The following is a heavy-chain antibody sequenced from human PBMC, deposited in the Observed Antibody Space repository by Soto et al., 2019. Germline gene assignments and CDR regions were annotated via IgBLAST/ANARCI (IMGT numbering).Heavy chain of an antibody. D-gene: IGHD6-19*01. CDR1: GYTFTGYY. CDR3: ARDREQWPAALDY. J-gene: IGHJ4*02. Sequence: ASVKVSCKASGYTFTGYYIHWVRQAPGQGLEWMGWINPNSGGTNYAQKFQGWVTMTRDTSISTAYMELSRLRSDDTAVYYCARDREQWPAALDYWGQGTLVTVSS. V-gene: IGHV1-2*04. CDR2: INPNSGGT.